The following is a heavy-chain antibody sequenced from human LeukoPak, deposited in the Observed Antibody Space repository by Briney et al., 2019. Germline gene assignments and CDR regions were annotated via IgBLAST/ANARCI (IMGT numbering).Heavy chain of an antibody. CDR2: ISSSSSYT. V-gene: IGHV3-11*06. J-gene: IGHJ4*02. D-gene: IGHD3-10*01. CDR3: ARDTPMVRGVYDY. Sequence: GGSLRLSCAASGFTFSDYYMSWIRQAPGKGLEWVSYISSSSSYTNYADSVKGRFTISRDNAKNSLYLQMNSLRAEDTAVYYCARDTPMVRGVYDYRGQGTLVTVSS. CDR1: GFTFSDYY.